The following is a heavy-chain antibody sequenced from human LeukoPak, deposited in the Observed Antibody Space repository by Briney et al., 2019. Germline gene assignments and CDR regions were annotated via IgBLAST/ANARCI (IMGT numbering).Heavy chain of an antibody. Sequence: GGPLRLSCAASGFTFTSYAMTWFRQAPGKGLERVSSISGSADTTFYADSVKGRFTISRDNSKNTLYLQMNSLRAEDMAVYHCAKGQRWSDYWGQGTLVTVSS. CDR3: AKGQRWSDY. CDR2: ISGSADTT. J-gene: IGHJ4*02. V-gene: IGHV3-23*01. D-gene: IGHD4-23*01. CDR1: GFTFTSYA.